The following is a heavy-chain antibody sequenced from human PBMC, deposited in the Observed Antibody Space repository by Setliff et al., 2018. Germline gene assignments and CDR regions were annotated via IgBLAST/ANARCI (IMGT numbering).Heavy chain of an antibody. J-gene: IGHJ4*02. V-gene: IGHV4-59*02. D-gene: IGHD3-10*01. CDR1: GGFVSSYY. CDR3: ARQPSSGAYYNPRPYYFDY. Sequence: SSETLSLTCTISGGFVSSYYWSWIRQPPGKGLEWIGYIHYSGSTNYNPSLKSRVTMSADTSNNQFSLNLRSVTAADTAVYFCARQPSSGAYYNPRPYYFDYWGQGTLVTVS. CDR2: IHYSGST.